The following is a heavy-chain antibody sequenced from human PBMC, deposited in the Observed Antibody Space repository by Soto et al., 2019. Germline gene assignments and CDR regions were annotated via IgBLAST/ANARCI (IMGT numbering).Heavy chain of an antibody. J-gene: IGHJ4*02. Sequence: GGPLRVSGAGSGLTLSDHYIDWVRQAPGKGLEWVGRSRDNAQGYSTAYAESVKCRFTTSRDESKNSVHRQMNTLKTEDTAVHYCVRATYFSATSGYPRCFDYWRQGTLVTVSS. CDR3: VRATYFSATSGYPRCFDY. V-gene: IGHV3-72*01. CDR1: GLTLSDHY. D-gene: IGHD3-22*01. CDR2: SRDNAQGYST.